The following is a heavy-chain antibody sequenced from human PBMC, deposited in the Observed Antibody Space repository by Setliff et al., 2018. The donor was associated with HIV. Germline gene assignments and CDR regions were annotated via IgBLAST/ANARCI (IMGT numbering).Heavy chain of an antibody. D-gene: IGHD1-26*01. CDR3: ARSTTHFYYYYMDV. V-gene: IGHV3-33*01. CDR1: GFTFSSYG. J-gene: IGHJ6*03. CDR2: IWYDGTNK. Sequence: GGSLRLSCAASGFTFSSYGMHWVRQAPGKGLEWVALIWYDGTNKYYADSVKGRFTISRDSSKNTLYLQMNSLRAEDTAVYYCARSTTHFYYYYMDVWGKGTTVTVSS.